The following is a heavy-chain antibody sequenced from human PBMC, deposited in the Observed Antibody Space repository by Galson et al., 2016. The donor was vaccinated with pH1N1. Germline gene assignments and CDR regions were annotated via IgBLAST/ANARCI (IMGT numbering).Heavy chain of an antibody. CDR3: AREVGGMGAY. Sequence: SLRLSCAASGFTFSSYGMHWVRQAPGKGLEWVANINQDGSQKYYVDSVKGRFTISRDNTKNSVYMQMNSLRAEDTAVYHCAREVGGMGAYWGQGTLVTVSS. V-gene: IGHV3-7*01. D-gene: IGHD3-16*01. CDR1: GFTFSSYG. J-gene: IGHJ4*02. CDR2: INQDGSQK.